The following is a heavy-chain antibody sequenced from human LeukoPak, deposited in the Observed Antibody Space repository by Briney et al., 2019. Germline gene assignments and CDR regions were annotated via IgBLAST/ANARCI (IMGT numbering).Heavy chain of an antibody. J-gene: IGHJ4*02. CDR3: ARGFWSGYYLDY. CDR1: GGSISSYY. D-gene: IGHD3-3*01. Sequence: SETLSLTCTVSGGSISSYYWSWIRQPPGKGLECIGYIYYSGSPNYNPSLRSRVTISVDTSKNQFSLKLTSVTAADTAVYYCARGFWSGYYLDYWGQGTLVTVSS. CDR2: IYYSGSP. V-gene: IGHV4-59*01.